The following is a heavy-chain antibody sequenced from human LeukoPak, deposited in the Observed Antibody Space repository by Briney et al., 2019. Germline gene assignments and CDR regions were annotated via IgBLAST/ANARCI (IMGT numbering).Heavy chain of an antibody. CDR3: ARVVGGSGSYYLYFDY. Sequence: GGSLRLSCAASGFTFSSYAMNWARQAPGKGLEWVSSISGSGGSTYYADSVKGRFTISRDNAKNSLYLQMNSLRAEDTAVYYCARVVGGSGSYYLYFDYWGQGTLVTVSS. J-gene: IGHJ4*02. CDR1: GFTFSSYA. CDR2: ISGSGGST. D-gene: IGHD3-10*01. V-gene: IGHV3-23*01.